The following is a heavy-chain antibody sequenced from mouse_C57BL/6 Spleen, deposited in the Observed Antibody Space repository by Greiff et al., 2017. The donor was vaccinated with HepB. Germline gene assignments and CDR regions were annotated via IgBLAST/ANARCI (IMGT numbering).Heavy chain of an antibody. CDR3: VRDPYGSSFYWYFDV. Sequence: DVKLVESGGGLVQPKGSLKLSCAASGFTFNTYAMHWVRQAPGKGLEWVARIRSKSSNYATYYADSVKDRFTISRDDSQSMLYLQMNNLKTEDTAMYYCVRDPYGSSFYWYFDVWGTGTTVTVSS. V-gene: IGHV10-3*01. D-gene: IGHD1-1*01. CDR1: GFTFNTYA. CDR2: IRSKSSNYAT. J-gene: IGHJ1*03.